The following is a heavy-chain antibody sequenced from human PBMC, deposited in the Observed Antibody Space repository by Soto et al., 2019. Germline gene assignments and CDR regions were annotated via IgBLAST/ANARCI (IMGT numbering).Heavy chain of an antibody. CDR1: GGSFSGYY. V-gene: IGHV4-34*01. J-gene: IGHJ6*03. D-gene: IGHD3-3*01. CDR3: ARVRYDFWSGYTNYYSYYMDV. Sequence: QVQLQQWGAGLLKPSETLSLTCAVYGGSFSGYYWSWIRQPPGKGLEWIGEINHSGSTNYNPSLKSRVSISVDTSKNQFSLKLSSVTAADTAVYYCARVRYDFWSGYTNYYSYYMDVWGKGTTVTVSS. CDR2: INHSGST.